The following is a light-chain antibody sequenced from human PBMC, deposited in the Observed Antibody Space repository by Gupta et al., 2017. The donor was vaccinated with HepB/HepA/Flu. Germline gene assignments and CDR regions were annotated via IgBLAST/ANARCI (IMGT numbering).Light chain of an antibody. J-gene: IGLJ2*01. Sequence: QPALPQLSYVSGSPGQSLTISCPATSSDVGAYMHVSWYQQHPGKAPKLLIFDVSSRPSGVPNRFSGSKAGNTASLTITGLQAEDEAHYYCSSCTCTLTLVVFGGGTKVTVL. V-gene: IGLV2-14*03. CDR1: SSDVGAYMH. CDR3: SSCTCTLTLVV. CDR2: DVS.